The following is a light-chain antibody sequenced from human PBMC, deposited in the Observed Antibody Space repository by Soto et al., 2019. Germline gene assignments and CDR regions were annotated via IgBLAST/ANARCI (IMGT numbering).Light chain of an antibody. CDR1: QSVRDW. V-gene: IGKV1-5*03. Sequence: DIQMTQSPSTLSASVGDKVTVTCRASQSVRDWVAWYQQQAGRAPRLLIYKASSLQSGVPSRFSDSGFGTEFTLTISGLQPDDFASYYCQQYYSYSPLTFGGGTKVEIK. J-gene: IGKJ4*01. CDR2: KAS. CDR3: QQYYSYSPLT.